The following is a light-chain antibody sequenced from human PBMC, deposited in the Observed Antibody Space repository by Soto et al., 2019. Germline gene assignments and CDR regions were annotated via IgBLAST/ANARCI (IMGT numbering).Light chain of an antibody. J-gene: IGLJ3*02. Sequence: QSALTQPASVSGSPGQSITISCTGTSNDVGSYNLVSWYQQHPGKAPKLMIYEVSKRPSGVSNRFSGSKSGNTASLTISGLQAEDEADYYCCSYASSSTWVFGGGTQLIVL. CDR1: SNDVGSYNL. CDR3: CSYASSSTWV. V-gene: IGLV2-23*02. CDR2: EVS.